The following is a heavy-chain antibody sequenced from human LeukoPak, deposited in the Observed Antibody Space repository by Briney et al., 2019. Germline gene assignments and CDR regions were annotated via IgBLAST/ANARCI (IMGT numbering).Heavy chain of an antibody. CDR2: IIPILGIA. CDR1: GGTFSSYT. Sequence: SVKVSCKASGGTFSSYTISWVRQAPGQGLEWMGRIIPILGIANYAQKFQGGVTITADKSTSTAYMELSSLRSEDTAVYYCARDIAAAGTGRAFDIWGQGTMVTVSS. CDR3: ARDIAAAGTGRAFDI. J-gene: IGHJ3*02. D-gene: IGHD6-13*01. V-gene: IGHV1-69*04.